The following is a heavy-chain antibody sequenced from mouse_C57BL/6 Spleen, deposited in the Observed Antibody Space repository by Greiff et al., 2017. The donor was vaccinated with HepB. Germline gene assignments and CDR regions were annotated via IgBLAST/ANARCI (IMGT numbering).Heavy chain of an antibody. D-gene: IGHD1-1*02. Sequence: VQLKQSGPELVKPGASVKISCKASGYTFTDYYMNWVKQSHGKSLEWIGDINPNNGGTSYNQKFKGKATLTVDKSSSTAYMELRSLTSEDSAVYYCAREGYGLFAYWGQGTLVTVSA. CDR3: AREGYGLFAY. V-gene: IGHV1-26*01. J-gene: IGHJ3*01. CDR2: INPNNGGT. CDR1: GYTFTDYY.